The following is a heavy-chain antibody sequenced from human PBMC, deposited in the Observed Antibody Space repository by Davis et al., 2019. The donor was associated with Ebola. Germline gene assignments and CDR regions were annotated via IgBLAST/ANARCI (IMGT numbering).Heavy chain of an antibody. J-gene: IGHJ5*02. V-gene: IGHV4-34*01. CDR2: INHSGST. Sequence: SETLSLTCAVYGGSFSGYYWSWIRQPPGKGLEWIGEINHSGSTYYNPSLKSRVTISVDTSKNQFSLKLSSVTAADTAVYYCARVGVAAPWFDPWGQGTLVTVSS. D-gene: IGHD6-6*01. CDR1: GGSFSGYY. CDR3: ARVGVAAPWFDP.